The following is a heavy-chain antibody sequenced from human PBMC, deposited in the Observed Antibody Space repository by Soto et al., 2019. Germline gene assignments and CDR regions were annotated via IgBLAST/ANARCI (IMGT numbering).Heavy chain of an antibody. CDR2: ISWNGAAT. D-gene: IGHD3-10*01. CDR3: ANLPLYGSGFDC. Sequence: EVQLVESGGGLVQPGGSLRLSCAASGFTFDDYAIHWVRQAPGKGLEWVSGISWNGAATGYMNSVKGRFSISRDNTKYTLYLQMNSLRSEDTAVYYCANLPLYGSGFDCWGQGTLVTVSS. V-gene: IGHV3-9*01. CDR1: GFTFDDYA. J-gene: IGHJ4*02.